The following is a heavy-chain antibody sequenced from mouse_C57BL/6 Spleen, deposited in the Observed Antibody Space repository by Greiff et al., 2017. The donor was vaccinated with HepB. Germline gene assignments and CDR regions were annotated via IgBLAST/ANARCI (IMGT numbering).Heavy chain of an antibody. D-gene: IGHD2-1*01. CDR2: ISYDGSN. J-gene: IGHJ3*01. V-gene: IGHV3-6*01. CDR1: GYSITSGYY. CDR3: ASYYGKGFAY. Sequence: EVKLMESGPGLVKPSQSLSLTCSVTGYSITSGYYWNWIRQFPGNKLEWMGYISYDGSNNYNPSLKNRISITRDTSKNQFFLKLNSVTTEDTATYYCASYYGKGFAYWGQGTLVTVSA.